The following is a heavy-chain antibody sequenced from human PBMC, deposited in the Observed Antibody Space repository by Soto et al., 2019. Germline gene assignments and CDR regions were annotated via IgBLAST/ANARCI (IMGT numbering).Heavy chain of an antibody. CDR3: ARGREFDS. J-gene: IGHJ4*02. CDR1: GGSLTSGTYS. V-gene: IGHV4-30-2*01. Sequence: NPSETLSLTCAVSGGSLTSGTYSWNWIRQPPGKGLEWIGYIFPSGTTYYNPSLKSRVSISIDVSKNQFSLNLRSLTAADTPVYYCARGREFDSWGQGTLVTVSS. CDR2: IFPSGTT.